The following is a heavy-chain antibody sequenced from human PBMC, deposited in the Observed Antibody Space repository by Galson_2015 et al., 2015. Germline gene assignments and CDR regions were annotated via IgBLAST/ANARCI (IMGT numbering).Heavy chain of an antibody. CDR3: ARDVGRIVGNGLDC. CDR2: IYYSGFT. V-gene: IGHV4-39*07. CDR1: GGSIRSSSYY. J-gene: IGHJ4*02. Sequence: ETLSLTCTVSGGSIRSSSYYWGWVRQPPGKGLEWIASIYYSGFTYYNPSLKSRVTMSIDTSKNQFSVSLSSVTTADTAVYYCARDVGRIVGNGLDCWGQGTLVTISS. D-gene: IGHD3-22*01.